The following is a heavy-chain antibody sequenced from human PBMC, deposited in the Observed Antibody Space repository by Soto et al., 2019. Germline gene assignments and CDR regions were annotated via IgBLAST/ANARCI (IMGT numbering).Heavy chain of an antibody. J-gene: IGHJ6*01. Sequence: GGSLRLSCAASGFTFNIYALHWVRQAPGKGLEWVAVISFDGTKKYYSDSVKGRFAISRDNLKNTLYLQMNNLRVEDAALYFCAREDDYGYRYINYGLDVWGQGTTVTVST. CDR2: ISFDGTKK. V-gene: IGHV3-30*09. CDR1: GFTFNIYA. CDR3: AREDDYGYRYINYGLDV. D-gene: IGHD4-17*01.